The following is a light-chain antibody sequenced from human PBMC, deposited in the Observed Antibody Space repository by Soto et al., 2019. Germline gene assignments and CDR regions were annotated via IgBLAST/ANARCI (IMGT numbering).Light chain of an antibody. V-gene: IGKV3-20*01. CDR2: DAS. CDR1: QSISGRY. Sequence: ETVLTQSPGTLSLSPGERASLSCRASQSISGRYLAWYQQKPGQAPRPLIYDASSRATGIPDRFSGSGSGTDFILTISRLEPEDFAVYDCQQYGSSPLTFGGGTKVEIK. J-gene: IGKJ4*01. CDR3: QQYGSSPLT.